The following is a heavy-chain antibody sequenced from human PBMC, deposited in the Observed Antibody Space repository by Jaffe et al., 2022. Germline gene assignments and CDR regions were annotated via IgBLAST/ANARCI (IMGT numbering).Heavy chain of an antibody. V-gene: IGHV3-23*01. CDR2: ISGSGGST. Sequence: EVQLLESGGGLVQPGGSLRLSCAASGFTFSSYAMSWVRQAPGKGLEWVSAISGSGGSTYYADSVKGRFTISRDNSKNTLYLQMNSLRAEDTAVYYCATTYSREQYCSGGSCSPDYWGQGTLVTVSS. CDR1: GFTFSSYA. D-gene: IGHD2-15*01. CDR3: ATTYSREQYCSGGSCSPDY. J-gene: IGHJ4*02.